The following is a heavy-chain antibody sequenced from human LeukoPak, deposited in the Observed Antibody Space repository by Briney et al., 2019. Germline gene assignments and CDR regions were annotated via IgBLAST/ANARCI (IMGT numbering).Heavy chain of an antibody. D-gene: IGHD6-13*01. CDR3: ARDGDRIAAAATGDF. V-gene: IGHV1-18*01. J-gene: IGHJ4*02. Sequence: GASVKVSCKASGYTFTSYGISWVRQAPGQGLEWMGWISAYNGNTNYAQKLQGRVTMTTDTSTSTAYMELRSLRSDDTAVYYCARDGDRIAAAATGDFWGQGTLVTVSS. CDR1: GYTFTSYG. CDR2: ISAYNGNT.